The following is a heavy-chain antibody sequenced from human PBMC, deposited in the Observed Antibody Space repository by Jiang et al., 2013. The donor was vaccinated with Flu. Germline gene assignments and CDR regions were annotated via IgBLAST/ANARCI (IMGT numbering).Heavy chain of an antibody. V-gene: IGHV1-45*02. D-gene: IGHD7-27*01. CDR2: ITIYNGNT. CDR3: ARSPLSGDPYYFDS. Sequence: SGAEVKKTGSSVRVSCKATGYTFTYPYLHWVRQAPGQPLEWMGWITIYNGNTNYAQKFRDRLTISRSTSLTFAYMELRSLTSDDTAMYYCARSPLSGDPYYFDSWGQGTLVTV. J-gene: IGHJ4*02. CDR1: GYTFTYPY.